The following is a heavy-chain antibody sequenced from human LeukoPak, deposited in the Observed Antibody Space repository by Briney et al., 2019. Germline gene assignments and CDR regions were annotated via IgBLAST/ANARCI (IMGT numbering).Heavy chain of an antibody. J-gene: IGHJ4*02. V-gene: IGHV3-23*01. D-gene: IGHD2-21*02. CDR1: GFNFANHA. CDR2: ISGGGDIT. Sequence: GGSLRLSCAASGFNFANHAMSWVRQTAGKGLEWVSAISGGGDITYYADSVKGRFTISRDNSKDSLFLQMHSLRPGDTAVYYCVREDTPATANYWGQGTLVTISS. CDR3: VREDTPATANY.